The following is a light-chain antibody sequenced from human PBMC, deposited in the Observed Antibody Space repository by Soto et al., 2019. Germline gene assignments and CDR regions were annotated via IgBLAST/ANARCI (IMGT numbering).Light chain of an antibody. CDR3: QQSYSTPWT. J-gene: IGKJ1*01. Sequence: DIQMTQSPSSLSASVGDRVTITCRASQSISSYLNWYQQKPGKAPKLLIYAASSLQSGVPSRFSGSGSGTDFTLTISSLQPEDFASYYWQQSYSTPWTFGQWTKVEIK. CDR1: QSISSY. CDR2: AAS. V-gene: IGKV1-39*01.